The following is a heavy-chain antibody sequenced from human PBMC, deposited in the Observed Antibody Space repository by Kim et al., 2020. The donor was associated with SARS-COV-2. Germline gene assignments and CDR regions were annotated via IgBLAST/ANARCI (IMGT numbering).Heavy chain of an antibody. V-gene: IGHV3-21*01. Sequence: GGSLRLSCEASGFSFSDFPMNWVRQAPGKGLEWVSSINGRSDYIIYADSVRGRFTISRDNAKRSLYLQMNSLRGEDTAVYFCGRDDYASFWDSDYRGQGTLVTVSS. D-gene: IGHD4-17*01. CDR2: INGRSDYI. CDR1: GFSFSDFP. J-gene: IGHJ4*02. CDR3: GRDDYASFWDSDY.